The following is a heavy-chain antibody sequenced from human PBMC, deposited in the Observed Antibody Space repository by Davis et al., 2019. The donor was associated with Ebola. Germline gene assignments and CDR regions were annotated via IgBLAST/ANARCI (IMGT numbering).Heavy chain of an antibody. CDR3: ARLEYCSSTSCYGGLEY. Sequence: SETLSLTCTVSGGSISSYSWSWIRQPPGKGLEWIGYIYYSGSTNYNPSLKSRVTISVDTSKNQFSLKLSSVNAADTAVYYCARLEYCSSTSCYGGLEYWGQGTLVTVSS. V-gene: IGHV4-59*08. J-gene: IGHJ4*02. CDR2: IYYSGST. D-gene: IGHD2-2*01. CDR1: GGSISSYS.